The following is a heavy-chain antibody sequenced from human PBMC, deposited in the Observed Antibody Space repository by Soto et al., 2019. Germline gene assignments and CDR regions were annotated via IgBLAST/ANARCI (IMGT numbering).Heavy chain of an antibody. Sequence: GGSLRLSCAASGFTFSSYSMSWVRQAPGKGLEWVSVISGSGNVPYYADSVKGRFTFSADQSTGTAFLQWTSLKAPDTATYYCARRNLYCSGDACYGTNDLDFWGQGTKVTVSS. D-gene: IGHD2-15*01. V-gene: IGHV3-23*01. CDR3: ARRNLYCSGDACYGTNDLDF. J-gene: IGHJ4*02. CDR1: GFTFSSYS. CDR2: ISGSGNVP.